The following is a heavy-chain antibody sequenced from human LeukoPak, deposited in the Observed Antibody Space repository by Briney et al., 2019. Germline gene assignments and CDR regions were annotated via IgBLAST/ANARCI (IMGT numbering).Heavy chain of an antibody. D-gene: IGHD5-24*01. J-gene: IGHJ4*02. CDR1: GGSISSSSYY. CDR3: ARTGRDGYNLFDY. V-gene: IGHV4-39*01. Sequence: PSETLSLTCTVSGGSISSSSYYWGWIRQPPGKGLEWIGSIYYSGSTYYNPSLKSRVTISVDTSKNQFSLKLSSVTAADTAVYYCARTGRDGYNLFDYWGQGTLVTVSS. CDR2: IYYSGST.